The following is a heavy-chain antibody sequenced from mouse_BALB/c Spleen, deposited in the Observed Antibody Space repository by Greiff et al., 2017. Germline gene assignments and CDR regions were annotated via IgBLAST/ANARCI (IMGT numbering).Heavy chain of an antibody. D-gene: IGHD1-1*01. CDR3: ARKGYYGSSYGYYAMDY. CDR2: IYPGNVNT. Sequence: VQLQESGPELVKPGASVRISCKASGYTFTSYYIHWVKQRPGQGLEWIGWIYPGNVNTKYNEKFKGKATLTADKSSSTAYMQLSSLTSEDSAVYFCARKGYYGSSYGYYAMDYWGQGTAVTVSS. V-gene: IGHV1S56*01. J-gene: IGHJ4*01. CDR1: GYTFTSYY.